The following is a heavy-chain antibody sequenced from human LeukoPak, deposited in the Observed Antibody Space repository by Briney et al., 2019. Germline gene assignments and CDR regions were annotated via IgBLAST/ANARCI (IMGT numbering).Heavy chain of an antibody. D-gene: IGHD2-15*01. CDR2: IYQTGDS. CDR3: ARHPSATPFDH. Sequence: SETLSLTCTVSGGSISSYYWSWIRQPPGKGLEWIGYIYQTGDSNHNPSLKSRVTISMDTSKDQLSLNLNSVTAADTAVYYCARHPSATPFDHWGQGTLVTVSS. V-gene: IGHV4-59*08. CDR1: GGSISSYY. J-gene: IGHJ4*02.